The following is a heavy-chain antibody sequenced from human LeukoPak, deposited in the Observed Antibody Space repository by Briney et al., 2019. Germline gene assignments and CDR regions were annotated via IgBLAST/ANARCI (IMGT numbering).Heavy chain of an antibody. D-gene: IGHD3-10*01. CDR2: IYHSGST. CDR1: GGSISSGGYS. V-gene: IGHV4-30-2*01. Sequence: SETLSLACAVSGGSISSGGYSWSWIRQPPGKGLEWIGYIYHSGSTYYNPSLKSRVTISVDRSKNQFSLKLSSVTAADTAVYYCASSASETYYYGSGSYYPDAFDIWGQGTMVTVSS. J-gene: IGHJ3*02. CDR3: ASSASETYYYGSGSYYPDAFDI.